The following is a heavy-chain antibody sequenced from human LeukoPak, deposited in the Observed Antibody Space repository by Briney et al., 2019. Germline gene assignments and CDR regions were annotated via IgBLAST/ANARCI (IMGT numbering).Heavy chain of an antibody. CDR3: ARSYSSSWYGDFQH. CDR2: IYYSGST. V-gene: IGHV4-59*01. Sequence: PSETLSLTCTVSGGSINTYYWSWIRQSPGKGLEWIGFIYYSGSTNYNPSLKSRVTISVDTSKNQFSLKLNSVTAADTAVYYCARSYSSSWYGDFQHWGQGTLVTVSS. J-gene: IGHJ1*01. D-gene: IGHD6-13*01. CDR1: GGSINTYY.